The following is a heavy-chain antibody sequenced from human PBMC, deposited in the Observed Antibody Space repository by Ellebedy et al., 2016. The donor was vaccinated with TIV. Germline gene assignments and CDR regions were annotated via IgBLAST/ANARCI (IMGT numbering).Heavy chain of an antibody. Sequence: ASVKVSCKASGFTFTSSAVQWVRQARGQRLEWIGWIVVGSGNTNYAQKFQERVTITRDMSTSTAYMELSSLRSEDTAGYYCAAAGIAAAGRVIINWFDPWGQGTLVTVSS. D-gene: IGHD6-13*01. CDR3: AAAGIAAAGRVIINWFDP. J-gene: IGHJ5*02. V-gene: IGHV1-58*01. CDR1: GFTFTSSA. CDR2: IVVGSGNT.